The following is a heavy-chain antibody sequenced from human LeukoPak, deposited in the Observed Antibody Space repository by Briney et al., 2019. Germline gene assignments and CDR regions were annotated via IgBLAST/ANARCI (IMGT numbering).Heavy chain of an antibody. D-gene: IGHD5-12*01. CDR3: ARVSGYDYTTYGMDV. J-gene: IGHJ6*02. V-gene: IGHV1-2*02. Sequence: ASVKVSCKASGYTFTGYYMHWVRQAPGQGLEWMGWINPNSGGTNYAQKFQGRVTMTTDTSTSTAYMELRSLRSDDTAVYYCARVSGYDYTTYGMDVWGQGTTVTVSS. CDR2: INPNSGGT. CDR1: GYTFTGYY.